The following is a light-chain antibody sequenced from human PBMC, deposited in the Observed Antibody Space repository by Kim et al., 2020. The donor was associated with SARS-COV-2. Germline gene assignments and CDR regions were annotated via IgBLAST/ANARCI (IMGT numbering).Light chain of an antibody. J-gene: IGLJ1*01. V-gene: IGLV3-19*01. Sequence: ALGQTVSITRQRKSPRSYYSSWYQQKPGEAPVLVIFGKNNRPSWIPDRFSGSSSGDTTSLTITGAQEEDEADYYCNYRDSSGNNYVFGTGTKVAVL. CDR2: GKN. CDR1: SPRSYY. CDR3: NYRDSSGNNYV.